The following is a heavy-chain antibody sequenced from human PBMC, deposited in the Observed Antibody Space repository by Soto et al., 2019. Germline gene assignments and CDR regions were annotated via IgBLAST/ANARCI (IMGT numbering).Heavy chain of an antibody. Sequence: PGGSLRLSCAASGFTFNTYWMTWVRQAPGEGLEWVANIKEDGSEKYYVDSVRGRFTISRDDAKNSLYLQMNSLRVEDTAVYYCARDKHPVGTNSFSGGVDVWGQGTAVTVSS. CDR1: GFTFNTYW. CDR3: ARDKHPVGTNSFSGGVDV. J-gene: IGHJ6*02. CDR2: IKEDGSEK. D-gene: IGHD1-1*01. V-gene: IGHV3-7*03.